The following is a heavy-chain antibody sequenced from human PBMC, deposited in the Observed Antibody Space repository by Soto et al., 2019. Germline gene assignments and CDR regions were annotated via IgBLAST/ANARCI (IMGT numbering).Heavy chain of an antibody. CDR2: ISSSSSYI. D-gene: IGHD3-22*01. V-gene: IGHV3-21*01. Sequence: PGASLRLSCAAAGFTFSTYSMNCVRQAPGKGLEWYSSISSSSSYIYYADSVKGRFTISRDNAKNSLYLQMNSLRAEDTAVYYCARYDSSGYYWPYYYYGMDVWGQGT. CDR3: ARYDSSGYYWPYYYYGMDV. CDR1: GFTFSTYS. J-gene: IGHJ6*02.